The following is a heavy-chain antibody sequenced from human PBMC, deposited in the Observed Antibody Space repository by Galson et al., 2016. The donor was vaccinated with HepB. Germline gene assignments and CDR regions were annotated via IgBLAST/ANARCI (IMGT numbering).Heavy chain of an antibody. CDR1: GYTLTEFS. J-gene: IGHJ4*02. CDR2: FDPEDGKT. CDR3: ETIGFGYNYNLRSLDY. D-gene: IGHD5-24*01. Sequence: SVKVSCKVSGYTLTEFSMHWVRQAPGKGLEWMGGFDPEDGKTIYAQNFQGRVTMTEDTSTDTAYLELSSLRSDDTAVYYCETIGFGYNYNLRSLDYWGQGTLVTVSS. V-gene: IGHV1-24*01.